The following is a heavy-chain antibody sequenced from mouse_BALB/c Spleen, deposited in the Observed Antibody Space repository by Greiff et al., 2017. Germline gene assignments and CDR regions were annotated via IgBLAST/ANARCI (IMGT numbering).Heavy chain of an antibody. J-gene: IGHJ4*01. V-gene: IGHV1S126*01. D-gene: IGHD2-1*01. CDR3: ARSGANYGNFMDS. Sequence: QVQLQQSGPQLVRPGASVKISCKASGYSFTSYWMHWVKQRPGQGLEWIGMIDPSDSETRLNQKFKDKATLTVDKSSSTAYMQLSSPTSEDSAVYYCARSGANYGNFMDSWGEGNSDTVSS. CDR2: IDPSDSET. CDR1: GYSFTSYW.